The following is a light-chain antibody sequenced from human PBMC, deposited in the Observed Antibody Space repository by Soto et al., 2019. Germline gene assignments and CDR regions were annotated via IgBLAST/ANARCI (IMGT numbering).Light chain of an antibody. CDR2: GES. Sequence: DIQVTQSPSSVSASVGDRVTITCRASQDIAGYLAWYQHKPGRTPEIXIHGESRLQSGVPERLSGSGSGTDLNLSINRLQPEDFATYYCQKAYSFPITCGQGTRLEIK. CDR1: QDIAGY. J-gene: IGKJ5*01. CDR3: QKAYSFPIT. V-gene: IGKV1D-12*01.